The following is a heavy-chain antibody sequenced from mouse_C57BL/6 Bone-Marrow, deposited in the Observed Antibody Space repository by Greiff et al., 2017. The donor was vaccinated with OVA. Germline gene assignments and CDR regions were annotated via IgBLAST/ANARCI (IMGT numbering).Heavy chain of an antibody. J-gene: IGHJ4*01. D-gene: IGHD1-1*01. Sequence: VQLQQPGAELVKPGASVKLSCKASGYTFTSYWMQWVKQRPGQGLEWIGEIDPSDSYTNYNQKFKGKATLTVDTSSSTAYMQLSSLTSEDSAVYYCARPYYGSSSYYYAMDYWGQGTSVTVSS. CDR3: ARPYYGSSSYYYAMDY. CDR1: GYTFTSYW. V-gene: IGHV1-50*01. CDR2: IDPSDSYT.